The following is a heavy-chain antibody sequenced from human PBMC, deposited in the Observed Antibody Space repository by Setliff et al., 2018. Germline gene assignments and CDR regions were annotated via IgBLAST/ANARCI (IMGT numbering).Heavy chain of an antibody. CDR1: GGSISSGGYY. CDR2: IYYGGST. J-gene: IGHJ4*02. D-gene: IGHD3-3*01. CDR3: ARRETYYNFWSGYYAY. Sequence: PSETLSLTCTVSGGSISSGGYYWSWIRQHPGKGLEWIGYIYYGGSTYYNPSLKSRVTISVDTSKNQFSLKLSSVTAADTAVYYCARRETYYNFWSGYYAYWGQGTLVTVSS. V-gene: IGHV4-31*03.